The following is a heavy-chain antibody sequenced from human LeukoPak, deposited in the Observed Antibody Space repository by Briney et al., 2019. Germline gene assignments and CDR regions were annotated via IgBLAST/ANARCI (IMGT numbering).Heavy chain of an antibody. CDR1: GYTFTSYD. J-gene: IGHJ6*03. Sequence: ASVKVSCKASGYTFTSYDINWVRQATGQGLEWMGWMNPNSGNTGYAQKFQGRVTMTRNTSISTAYMELSSLRSEDTAVYYCARDRPYSSSWYGSYYYYYMDVWGKGTTVTVSS. CDR2: MNPNSGNT. V-gene: IGHV1-8*01. D-gene: IGHD6-13*01. CDR3: ARDRPYSSSWYGSYYYYYMDV.